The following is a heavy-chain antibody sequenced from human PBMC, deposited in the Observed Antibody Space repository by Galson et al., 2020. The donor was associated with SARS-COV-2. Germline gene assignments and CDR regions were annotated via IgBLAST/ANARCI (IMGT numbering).Heavy chain of an antibody. CDR1: GGSISSGDYS. V-gene: IGHV4-30-2*01. CDR2: IFQSGNT. Sequence: SETLSLTCTVSGGSISSGDYSWIWIRQPPGKGLEWIGYIFQSGNTFYNQSLESRVTMSVDRSKNQFSLKLTSVTAADTAVYFCARSPPAYYYYYYYMDVWGMGTTVTVSS. J-gene: IGHJ6*03. CDR3: ARSPPAYYYYYYYMDV. D-gene: IGHD2-2*01.